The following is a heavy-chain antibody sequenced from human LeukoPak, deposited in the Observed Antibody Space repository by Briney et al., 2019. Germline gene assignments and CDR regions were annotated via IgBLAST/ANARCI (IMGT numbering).Heavy chain of an antibody. D-gene: IGHD5-18*01. CDR1: GYTFTSYG. Sequence: ASVKVSCKASGYTFTSYGISWVRQAPGQGLEWMGWISAYNGNTNYAHKLQGRVTITTDTSSTPAYMELRSLRSDDTAVYYCARSREQLWSPRPPTYFDYWGQGTLVTVSS. V-gene: IGHV1-18*01. CDR3: ARSREQLWSPRPPTYFDY. J-gene: IGHJ4*02. CDR2: ISAYNGNT.